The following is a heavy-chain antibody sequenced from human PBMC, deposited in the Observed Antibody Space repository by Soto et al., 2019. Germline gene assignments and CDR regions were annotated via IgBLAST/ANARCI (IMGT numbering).Heavy chain of an antibody. CDR2: INHSGNT. CDR3: ARHHVRGRTIAGAAEF. CDR1: GGSFSGYY. V-gene: IGHV4-34*01. Sequence: QVQLQQWGAGLLKPSETLSLTCAVYGGSFSGYYWSWIRQPPGKGLEWIGEINHSGNTNYNPSLKSRVTISVDTSKNQLFLPLSSVTAADTAMYYCARHHVRGRTIAGAAEFWGQGTLVTVSS. D-gene: IGHD6-13*01. J-gene: IGHJ4*02.